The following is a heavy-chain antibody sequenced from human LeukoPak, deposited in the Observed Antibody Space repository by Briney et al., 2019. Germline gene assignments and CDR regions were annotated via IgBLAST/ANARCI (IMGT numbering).Heavy chain of an antibody. Sequence: KPSETLSLTCTVSGGSISSGGYYWSWIRQHPGKGLEWIGYIYYSGSTYYNPSLKSRVTISVDTSKNQFSLKLSSVTAADTAVYYCARAPDYGDYAFAFDIWGQGTMVTVSS. CDR3: ARAPDYGDYAFAFDI. J-gene: IGHJ3*02. D-gene: IGHD4-17*01. CDR2: IYYSGST. V-gene: IGHV4-31*03. CDR1: GGSISSGGYY.